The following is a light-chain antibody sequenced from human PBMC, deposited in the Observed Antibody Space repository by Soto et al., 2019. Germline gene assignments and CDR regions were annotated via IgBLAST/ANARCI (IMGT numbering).Light chain of an antibody. CDR2: TNS. Sequence: QSALTQPPSASGTPGQRVTISCSGSNSNIGSNTVNWYQQLPGTAPKLLIYTNSQRPSGVPDRFSGSKSGTSASLAISGLQSEDEADYFCAAWDDSLNALVFGGGTKLTVL. CDR1: NSNIGSNT. CDR3: AAWDDSLNALV. V-gene: IGLV1-44*01. J-gene: IGLJ3*02.